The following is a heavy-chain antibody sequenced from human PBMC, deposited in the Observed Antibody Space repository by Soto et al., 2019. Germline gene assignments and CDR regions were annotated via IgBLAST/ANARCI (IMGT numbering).Heavy chain of an antibody. CDR3: AKPSGSDLGYVDH. CDR2: ISWNSGSM. Sequence: EVQLLESGGAMVQPGRSLRLSCAASGFTFDDYAMHWVRQAPGKGLGWVSGISWNSGSMAYADSVKGRFTISRDNAKQSLYRQMNSLRAEDTALYYRAKPSGSDLGYVDHWGQGTLVSVSS. D-gene: IGHD1-26*01. J-gene: IGHJ4*02. V-gene: IGHV3-9*01. CDR1: GFTFDDYA.